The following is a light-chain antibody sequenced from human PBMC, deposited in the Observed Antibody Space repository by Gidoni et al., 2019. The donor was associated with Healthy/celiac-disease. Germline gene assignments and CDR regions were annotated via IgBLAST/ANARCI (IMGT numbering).Light chain of an antibody. CDR2: RAS. Sequence: EIVMTQSPATLSVSPGERATLAGRTSRSVSSNLAWYQQKPGSAHSLLIYRASTRATGIPPLFSGSGSGTEFTLTIISLQSEDFAVYYCQQYNNWPLWTFGQGTKVEIK. CDR1: RSVSSN. CDR3: QQYNNWPLWT. J-gene: IGKJ1*01. V-gene: IGKV3-15*01.